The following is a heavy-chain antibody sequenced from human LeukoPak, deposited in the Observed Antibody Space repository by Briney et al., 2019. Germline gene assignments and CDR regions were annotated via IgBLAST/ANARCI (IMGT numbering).Heavy chain of an antibody. CDR3: ARDRGYTQDY. Sequence: PGGSLRLSCAASGFTFSTYWMHWVRQAPGKGLVWVSHIKTDGSSTTYADSVKGRFTTSRDNAKNTLYLQMNSLRAEDTAVYYCARDRGYTQDYWGQGTLVTVSS. CDR1: GFTFSTYW. V-gene: IGHV3-74*01. CDR2: IKTDGSST. D-gene: IGHD5-12*01. J-gene: IGHJ4*02.